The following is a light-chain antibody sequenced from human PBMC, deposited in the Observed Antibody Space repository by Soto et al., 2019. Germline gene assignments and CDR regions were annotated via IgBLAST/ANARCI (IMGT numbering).Light chain of an antibody. CDR3: QQYGGSPQYT. Sequence: EIVLTQSPGTLSLSPGERATLSCRASQSVSSNYVAWYQQKPGQAPRLLIYGASSRATGIPDRFSGSGSGTDFTLTISRLEPEDFAVYHCQQYGGSPQYTFXQGTKADIK. CDR2: GAS. V-gene: IGKV3-20*01. J-gene: IGKJ2*01. CDR1: QSVSSNY.